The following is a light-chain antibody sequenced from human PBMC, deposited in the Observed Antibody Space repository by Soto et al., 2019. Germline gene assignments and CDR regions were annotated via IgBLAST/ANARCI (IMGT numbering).Light chain of an antibody. CDR3: QQSYSTPRT. Sequence: DLQLTQSPSSLSASLGDRVTITCRASQTITNVSWYQQKPGKAPKVLIYAASSLQSGVPSRFSGTGSGTDFTLTISSLQPEDLATYYCQQSYSTPRTFGQGTKLEIK. CDR1: QTITN. CDR2: AAS. V-gene: IGKV1-39*01. J-gene: IGKJ1*01.